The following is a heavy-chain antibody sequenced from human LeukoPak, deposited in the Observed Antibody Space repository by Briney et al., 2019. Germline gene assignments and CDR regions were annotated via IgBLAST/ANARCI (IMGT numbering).Heavy chain of an antibody. V-gene: IGHV4-59*08. D-gene: IGHD6-19*01. CDR2: IYYSGST. CDR1: GGSISSYY. CDR3: ARQGGYSSGWVDY. J-gene: IGHJ4*02. Sequence: SETLSLTCTVSGGSISSYYWSWIRQPPGKGLEWIRYIYYSGSTNYNPSLKSRVTISVDTSKNQFSLKLSSVTAADTAVYYCARQGGYSSGWVDYWGQGTLVTVSS.